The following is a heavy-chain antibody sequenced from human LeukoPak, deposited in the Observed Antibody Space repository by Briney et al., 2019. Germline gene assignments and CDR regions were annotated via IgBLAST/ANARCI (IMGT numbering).Heavy chain of an antibody. CDR2: INTNTGNP. D-gene: IGHD2-2*01. V-gene: IGHV7-4-1*02. J-gene: IGHJ6*02. CDR1: GYTFTSYA. Sequence: ASVKHSCKASGYTFTSYAMNWVRQAPGQGLEWMGWINTNTGNPTYAQGFTGRFVFSLDTSVSTAYLQISSLKAEDTAVYYCARAHLYCSSTSCYLHYYYGMDVWGQGTTVTVSS. CDR3: ARAHLYCSSTSCYLHYYYGMDV.